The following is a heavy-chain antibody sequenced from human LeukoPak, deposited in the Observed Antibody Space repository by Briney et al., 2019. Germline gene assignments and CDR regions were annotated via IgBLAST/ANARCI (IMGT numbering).Heavy chain of an antibody. CDR1: GGSLSSSSYY. J-gene: IGHJ6*03. V-gene: IGHV4-39*01. D-gene: IGHD6-25*01. CDR3: ARREQRGSYYYYYMDV. Sequence: SDTLSLTCTVSGGSLSSSSYYWAWTRKPPGKGLEWIGRIYYRGSTNYNPSLKSRVPISVDTSKNQFSLKLSSVTAADTAVYYCARREQRGSYYYYYMDVWGKGTTVTVSS. CDR2: IYYRGST.